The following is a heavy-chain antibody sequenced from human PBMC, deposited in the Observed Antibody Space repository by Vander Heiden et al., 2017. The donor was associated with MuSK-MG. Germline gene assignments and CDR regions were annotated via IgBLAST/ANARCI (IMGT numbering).Heavy chain of an antibody. CDR1: GFTFSNYY. V-gene: IGHV3-48*01. Sequence: VQLVGSGGGLVQPGGSLCLSCAASGFTFSNYYTNWVRQAPGKGLEWVSYISNNSDTIYYADSVKGRFTISRDNAKNSLFLQMNSLRAEDTAVYYCARSLYWGQGTLVTVSS. J-gene: IGHJ4*02. CDR3: ARSLY. CDR2: ISNNSDTI.